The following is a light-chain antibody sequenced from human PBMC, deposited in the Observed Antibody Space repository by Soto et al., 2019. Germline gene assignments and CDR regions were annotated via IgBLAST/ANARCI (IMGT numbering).Light chain of an antibody. CDR2: GAS. J-gene: IGKJ1*01. Sequence: DIQMTQSPSSLSASVGDRVTITCRASEDISTYLAWYQQKPGKVPKLLIYGASTLPSGVPSRFSGSGSGTDFTLTISSLQTADVATYYCQNYNRAPWTFGQGTKVESK. V-gene: IGKV1-27*01. CDR1: EDISTY. CDR3: QNYNRAPWT.